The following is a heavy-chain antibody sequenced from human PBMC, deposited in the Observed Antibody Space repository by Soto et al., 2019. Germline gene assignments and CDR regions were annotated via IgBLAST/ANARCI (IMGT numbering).Heavy chain of an antibody. CDR2: ISGSVGST. CDR1: GFTFSSYA. J-gene: IGHJ4*02. CDR3: AKDPLVYIAARPSYFDY. Sequence: GGSLRLSCAVSGFTFSSYAMSWVRQAPGKGLEWVSVISGSVGSTYYADSVEGRFTITRDNTKNTLYLQMNSLRAEVTAVYYCAKDPLVYIAARPSYFDYWGQGTLVTVSS. D-gene: IGHD6-6*01. V-gene: IGHV3-23*01.